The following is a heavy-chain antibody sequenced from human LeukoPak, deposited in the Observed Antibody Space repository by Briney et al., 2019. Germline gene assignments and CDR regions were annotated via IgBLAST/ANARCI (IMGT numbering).Heavy chain of an antibody. Sequence: SQTPSLTCTVSGGSISSGGYYWSWIRQPPGKGLEWIGYIYHSGSTYYNPSLKSRVTISVDRSKNQFSLKLSSVTAADTAVYYCARRHPGSSGFDYWGQGTLVTVSS. CDR3: ARRHPGSSGFDY. CDR1: GGSISSGGYY. D-gene: IGHD6-6*01. J-gene: IGHJ4*02. V-gene: IGHV4-30-2*01. CDR2: IYHSGST.